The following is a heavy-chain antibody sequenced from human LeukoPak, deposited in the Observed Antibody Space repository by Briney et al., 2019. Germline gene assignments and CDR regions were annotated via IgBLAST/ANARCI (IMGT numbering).Heavy chain of an antibody. CDR1: GLTFSNYA. CDR3: ARDQLAYSGYDTLFDY. V-gene: IGHV3-30*04. Sequence: GGSLRLSCAASGLTFSNYAMNWVRQASGKGLEWVAVISYDGSNKYYADSVKGRFTISRDNSKNTLYLQLNSLRPEDTAVYYCARDQLAYSGYDTLFDYWGQGTLVTVSS. D-gene: IGHD5-12*01. J-gene: IGHJ4*02. CDR2: ISYDGSNK.